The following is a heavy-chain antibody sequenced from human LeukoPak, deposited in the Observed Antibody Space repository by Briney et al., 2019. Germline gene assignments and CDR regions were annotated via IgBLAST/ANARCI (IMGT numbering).Heavy chain of an antibody. Sequence: KPSETLSLTCTVSGGSISSYYWSWIRQPPGKGLEWIGYIYYSGSTNYNPSLKSRVTISVDTSKNQFSLKLSSVTAADTAVYYCARHHGDIVATYYFDYWGQGTLVTVSS. D-gene: IGHD5-12*01. V-gene: IGHV4-59*08. CDR1: GGSISSYY. CDR2: IYYSGST. CDR3: ARHHGDIVATYYFDY. J-gene: IGHJ4*02.